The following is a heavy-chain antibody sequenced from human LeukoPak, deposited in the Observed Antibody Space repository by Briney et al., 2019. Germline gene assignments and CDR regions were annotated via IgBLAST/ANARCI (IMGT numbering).Heavy chain of an antibody. CDR1: GGSFSGYY. V-gene: IGHV4-34*01. CDR2: INHSGST. CDR3: GRMFGDHVAPVDY. D-gene: IGHD3-10*02. J-gene: IGHJ4*02. Sequence: PSETLSLTCAVYGGSFSGYYWSWIRQPPGKGLEWIGEINHSGSTNYNPSLQSRVSISINTSKNQFSLRLTSVTAADTAVYYCGRMFGDHVAPVDYWGQGTLVTVAS.